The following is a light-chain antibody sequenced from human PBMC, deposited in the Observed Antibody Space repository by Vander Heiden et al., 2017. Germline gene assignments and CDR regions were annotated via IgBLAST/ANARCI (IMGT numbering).Light chain of an antibody. CDR1: QSVSSY. CDR2: DAS. J-gene: IGKJ4*01. V-gene: IGKV3-11*01. CDR3: QQRSNWPLT. Sequence: IVLTQSPATLSLSPGERATLSSRASQSVSSYLAWYQPKPGQAPRLRIYDASNRATGIPARFSGSGSGTDFTLTISSLEPEDFAVYYCQQRSNWPLTFGGGTKVEIK.